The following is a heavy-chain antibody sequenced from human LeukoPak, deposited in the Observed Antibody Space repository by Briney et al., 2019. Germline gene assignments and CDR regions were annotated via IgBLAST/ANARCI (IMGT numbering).Heavy chain of an antibody. D-gene: IGHD1-26*01. J-gene: IGHJ4*02. V-gene: IGHV1-18*01. CDR2: ISAYNGNT. CDR3: ARGPGSGSYQDY. CDR1: GGTFSSYA. Sequence: ASVKVSCKASGGTFSSYAISWVRQAPGQGLEWMGWISAYNGNTNYAQKLQGRVTMTTDTSTSTAHMELRSLSSDDTAVYYCARGPGSGSYQDYWGQGTLVTVSS.